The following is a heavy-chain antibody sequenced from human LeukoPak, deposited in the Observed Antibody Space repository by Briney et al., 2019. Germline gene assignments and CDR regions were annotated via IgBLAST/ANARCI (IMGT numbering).Heavy chain of an antibody. CDR1: GYTFTGYY. CDR2: INPNSGGT. J-gene: IGHJ6*03. Sequence: ASVKVSCKASGYTFTGYYMNWVRQAPGQGLEWMGWINPNSGGTNYAQKFQGRVTMTRDTSISTAYMELSRLRSDDTAVYYCARGGTPSYYHYMDVWGKGTTVTVSS. D-gene: IGHD2-21*01. CDR3: ARGGTPSYYHYMDV. V-gene: IGHV1-2*02.